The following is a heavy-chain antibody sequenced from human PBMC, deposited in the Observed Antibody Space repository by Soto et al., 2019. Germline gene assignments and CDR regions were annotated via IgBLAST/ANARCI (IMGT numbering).Heavy chain of an antibody. V-gene: IGHV3-23*01. Sequence: GGSLRLSCAASGFTFSTYAMSWVRQAPGKGLEWVSVIGEGGFSTQYAASVKGRFTISRDNSKNMLYLQMNSLRSDDTAVYYCARDSITRVSSDVPGMDVWGQGTTVTVSS. CDR2: IGEGGFST. CDR3: ARDSITRVSSDVPGMDV. CDR1: GFTFSTYA. D-gene: IGHD3-16*01. J-gene: IGHJ6*02.